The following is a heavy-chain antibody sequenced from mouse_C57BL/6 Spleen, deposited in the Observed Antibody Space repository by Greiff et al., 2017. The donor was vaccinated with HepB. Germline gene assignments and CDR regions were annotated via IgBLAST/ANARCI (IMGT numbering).Heavy chain of an antibody. CDR3: ARLAYYSNPAWFAY. V-gene: IGHV1-64*01. Sequence: QVQLQQPGAELVKPGASVKLSCKASGYTFTSYWMHWVKQRPGQGLEWIGMIHPNSGSTNYNEKFKSKATLTVDKSSSTAYMQLSSLTSEDSAVYYCARLAYYSNPAWFAYWGQGTLVTVSA. J-gene: IGHJ3*01. CDR2: IHPNSGST. D-gene: IGHD2-5*01. CDR1: GYTFTSYW.